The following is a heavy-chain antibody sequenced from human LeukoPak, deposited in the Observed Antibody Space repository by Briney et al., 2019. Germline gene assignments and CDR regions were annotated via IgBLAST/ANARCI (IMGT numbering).Heavy chain of an antibody. CDR3: ARRSYGGKDFDQ. CDR1: GYSFTSYW. D-gene: IGHD4-23*01. V-gene: IGHV5-51*01. CDR2: IYPDDSDT. Sequence: GASLQISCQGSGYSFTSYWIAWVRQMPGKGVERMGIIYPDDSDTGYSPSFQGQVTISADKSISTAYLQWSSLKASDTAMYYCARRSYGGKDFDQWGQGTLVTVTA. J-gene: IGHJ4*02.